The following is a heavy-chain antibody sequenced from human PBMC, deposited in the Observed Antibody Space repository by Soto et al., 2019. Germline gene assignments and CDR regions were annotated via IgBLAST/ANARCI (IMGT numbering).Heavy chain of an antibody. CDR1: GYTFTSYG. Sequence: ASVKVSCKASGYTFTSYGISWVRQAPGQGLEWMGWISAYNGNTNYAQKLQGRVTMTTDTSTSTAYMDLRSLTSEDTAVYYCASGIWVSTTASYYFDFWGQGTQVPVSS. CDR3: ASGIWVSTTASYYFDF. D-gene: IGHD5-12*01. V-gene: IGHV1-18*01. CDR2: ISAYNGNT. J-gene: IGHJ4*02.